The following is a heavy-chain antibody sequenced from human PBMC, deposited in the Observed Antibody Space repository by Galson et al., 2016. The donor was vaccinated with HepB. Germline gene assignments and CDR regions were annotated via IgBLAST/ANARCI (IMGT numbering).Heavy chain of an antibody. J-gene: IGHJ2*01. D-gene: IGHD4-17*01. CDR3: TSDYGAGGYFAL. Sequence: QSGAEVTKPGESLKISCKGFGYTFTRYWIGWVRQMPGKGLEWMGITHPGDSDTRYSPSFQGQVTISADRSTSTAFLQWSSLKASDTAMYYCTSDYGAGGYFALWGRGTLVTVSS. CDR1: GYTFTRYW. V-gene: IGHV5-51*01. CDR2: THPGDSDT.